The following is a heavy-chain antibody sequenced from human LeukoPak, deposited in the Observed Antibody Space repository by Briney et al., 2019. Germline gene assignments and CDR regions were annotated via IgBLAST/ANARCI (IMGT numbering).Heavy chain of an antibody. CDR2: INHSGST. V-gene: IGHV4-34*01. J-gene: IGHJ4*02. CDR1: GGSFSGYY. Sequence: SETLSLTCAVYGGSFSGYYWSWIRQPPGKGLEWIGEINHSGSTNYNSSLKSRVTISVDTSKNQFSLKLSSVTAADTAVYYCAREGSGSSHDYWGQGTLVTVSS. CDR3: AREGSGSSHDY. D-gene: IGHD3-22*01.